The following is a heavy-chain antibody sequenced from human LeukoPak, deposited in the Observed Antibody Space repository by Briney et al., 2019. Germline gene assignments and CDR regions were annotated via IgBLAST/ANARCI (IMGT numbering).Heavy chain of an antibody. CDR1: GFTFTSFA. CDR2: ISRSGVAT. CDR3: ATGDGDFGDPFDY. Sequence: GGTLRLSCAASGFTFTSFAMSWVRQAPGKGLEWVSTISRSGVATYYANSVKGRFTISRDNAKNTLYLQMNSLRAEDTALYYCATGDGDFGDPFDYWGQGTLVTVSS. J-gene: IGHJ4*02. V-gene: IGHV3-23*01. D-gene: IGHD4-17*01.